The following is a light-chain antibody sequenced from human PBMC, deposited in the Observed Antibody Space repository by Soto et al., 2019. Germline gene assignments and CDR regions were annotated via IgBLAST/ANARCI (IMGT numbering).Light chain of an antibody. CDR3: QEYLQWPPGM. J-gene: IGKJ1*01. CDR2: ATS. CDR1: RSIGDN. Sequence: TVMTQSPATLSVSPGETATLSCTASRSIGDNLAWYQVKPGQAPRLLISATSTRATGIPDRFRGSGSGTYFTLTIISLQSEDFAVYYCQEYLQWPPGMFGQGTTVDMK. V-gene: IGKV3-15*01.